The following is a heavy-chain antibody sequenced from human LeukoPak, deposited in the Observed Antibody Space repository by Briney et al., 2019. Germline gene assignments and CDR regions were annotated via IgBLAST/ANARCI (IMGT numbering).Heavy chain of an antibody. V-gene: IGHV3-23*01. J-gene: IGHJ4*02. CDR3: AKLARYSYVGVYYFDY. Sequence: GGTLRLSCAASGFTFSSYAMSWVRQAPGKGLEWVSGVSGSSGSTYYADSVKGRFTISRDNSKSTLFLQMNSLRAEDTAVYYCAKLARYSYVGVYYFDYWGQGTLVTVSS. CDR2: VSGSSGST. D-gene: IGHD5-18*01. CDR1: GFTFSSYA.